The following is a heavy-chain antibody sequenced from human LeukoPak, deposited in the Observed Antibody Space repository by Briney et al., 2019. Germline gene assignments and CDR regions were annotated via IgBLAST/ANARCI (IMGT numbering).Heavy chain of an antibody. J-gene: IGHJ3*02. D-gene: IGHD3-10*01. CDR2: IYYSGST. CDR1: GGSISSSSYY. CDR3: AKVLRQWFGEPGDAFDI. Sequence: SETLSLTCTVSGGSISSSSYYWGWIRQPPGKGLEWIGSIYYSGSTYYNPSLKSRVTISVDTSKNQFSLKLSSVTAADTAVYYCAKVLRQWFGEPGDAFDIWGQGTMVTVSS. V-gene: IGHV4-39*07.